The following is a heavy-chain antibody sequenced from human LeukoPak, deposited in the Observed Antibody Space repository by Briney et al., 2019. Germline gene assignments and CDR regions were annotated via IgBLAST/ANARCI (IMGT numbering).Heavy chain of an antibody. Sequence: GGSLRLSCAAPGFTFSSYWMSWVRQAPGKGLEWVANIKEDGSEKYYVDSVKGRFTISRDNAKNSLYLQMNSLRAEDTAVYYCAREYFDCSGYYGAFDIWGQGTMVTVSS. CDR1: GFTFSSYW. J-gene: IGHJ3*02. CDR3: AREYFDCSGYYGAFDI. V-gene: IGHV3-7*04. CDR2: IKEDGSEK. D-gene: IGHD3-22*01.